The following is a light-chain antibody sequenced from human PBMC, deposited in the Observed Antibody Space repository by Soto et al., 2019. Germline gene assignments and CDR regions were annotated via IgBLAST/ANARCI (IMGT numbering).Light chain of an antibody. J-gene: IGKJ1*01. Sequence: DIQMTQSPSTLSASVGDRVTITCRASQSISAWLAWYQQKPGKAPKLLIYDASNLVTGVPSRFSGSGSGTDFTLTISSLQPDDFATYYCQQYDTYLRTFSQGTKVDFK. V-gene: IGKV1-5*01. CDR3: QQYDTYLRT. CDR1: QSISAW. CDR2: DAS.